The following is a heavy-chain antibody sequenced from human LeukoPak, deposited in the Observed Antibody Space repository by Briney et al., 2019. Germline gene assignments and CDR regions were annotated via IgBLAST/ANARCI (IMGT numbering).Heavy chain of an antibody. CDR2: ISSSGSTI. D-gene: IGHD2-15*01. CDR1: GFTFSSYE. J-gene: IGHJ4*02. CDR3: ARESDIVVVGNFDY. Sequence: PGGSLRLSCAASGFTFSSYEMNWVRQAPGKGLEWVSYISSSGSTIYYADSVKGRFTISRDNAKNSLYLQMNSLSAEDTAVYYCARESDIVVVGNFDYWGQGTLVTVSS. V-gene: IGHV3-48*03.